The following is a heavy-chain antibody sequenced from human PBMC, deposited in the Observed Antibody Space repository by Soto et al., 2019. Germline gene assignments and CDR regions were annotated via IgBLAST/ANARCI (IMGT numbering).Heavy chain of an antibody. Sequence: PSETLSLTCTVSGGSISSYYWSWIRQPPGKGLERIGYIYYSGSTNYNPSLKSRVTISVDTSKNQFSLKLSSVTAADTAVFYCAGFKSDDSSGYYFWGSPYYFDYWGQGTLVTVSS. J-gene: IGHJ4*02. CDR3: AGFKSDDSSGYYFWGSPYYFDY. CDR2: IYYSGST. D-gene: IGHD3-22*01. CDR1: GGSISSYY. V-gene: IGHV4-59*01.